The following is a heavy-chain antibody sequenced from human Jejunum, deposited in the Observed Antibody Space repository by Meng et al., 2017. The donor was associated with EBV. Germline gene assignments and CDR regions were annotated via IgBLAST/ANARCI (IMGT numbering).Heavy chain of an antibody. CDR3: ARNYRDY. Sequence: EVLLVESGGGLVPPGGSLRLSCAAYGFTFSTYWMHWVRQTPGKGLEWVSRINNDGSTTQYADSVRGRFTISRDNAKSTLYLQMNSLTAEDTAVYYCARNYRDYWGQGTLVTVSS. J-gene: IGHJ4*02. CDR2: INNDGSTT. D-gene: IGHD4-11*01. V-gene: IGHV3-74*03. CDR1: GFTFSTYW.